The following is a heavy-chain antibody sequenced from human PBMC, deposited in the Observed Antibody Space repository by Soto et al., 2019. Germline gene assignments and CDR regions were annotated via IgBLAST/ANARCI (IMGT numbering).Heavy chain of an antibody. D-gene: IGHD2-8*01. Sequence: GGSLRLSCAASGFTFSSYSMNWVRQAPGKGLEWVSYISSSSSTIYYADSVKGRFTISRDNAKNSLYLQMNSLRAEDTAVYYCARLMVYAPGDYWGQGTLVTVSS. CDR1: GFTFSSYS. J-gene: IGHJ4*02. CDR3: ARLMVYAPGDY. CDR2: ISSSSSTI. V-gene: IGHV3-48*01.